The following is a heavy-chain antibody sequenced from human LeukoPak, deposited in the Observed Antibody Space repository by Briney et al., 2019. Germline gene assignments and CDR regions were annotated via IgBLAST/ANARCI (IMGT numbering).Heavy chain of an antibody. Sequence: KASKTLSPTCAVYGGSFSGYYWSWIRQPPGKGLEWIGEINHSGSTNYNPSLKSRVTISVDTSKNQFSLKLSSVTAADTAVYYCARGIRREWLLVPYNWFDPWGQGTLVTVSS. CDR3: ARGIRREWLLVPYNWFDP. V-gene: IGHV4-34*01. CDR2: INHSGST. J-gene: IGHJ5*02. D-gene: IGHD3-3*01. CDR1: GGSFSGYY.